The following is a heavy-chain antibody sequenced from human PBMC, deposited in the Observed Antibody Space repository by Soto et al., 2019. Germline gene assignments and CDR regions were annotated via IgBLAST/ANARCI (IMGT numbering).Heavy chain of an antibody. CDR2: IKQDESEK. Sequence: PGESLKISCAASGFTFSSYWMSWVRQAPGKGLEWVANIKQDESEKYYVDSVKGRFTISRDNAKNSLYLQMNSLRAEDTAVYYCARDRTIWHDIIVVPFFDYWGQGTLVTVSS. CDR3: ARDRTIWHDIIVVPFFDY. D-gene: IGHD2-2*01. V-gene: IGHV3-7*04. J-gene: IGHJ4*02. CDR1: GFTFSSYW.